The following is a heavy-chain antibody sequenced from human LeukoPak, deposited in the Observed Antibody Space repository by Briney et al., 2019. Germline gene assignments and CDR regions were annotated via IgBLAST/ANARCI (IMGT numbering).Heavy chain of an antibody. CDR2: TSTTGGST. J-gene: IGHJ4*02. D-gene: IGHD4-11*01. CDR1: GFTLTTYA. Sequence: GGSLRLSCAASGFTLTTYAMTWVRQAPGKGLEWVSTTSTTGGSTYYADSVKGRFTIYRDISKNTLYLQMNSLRVEDTDVYFCAKGGTYSNRTFDYWGQGTLVTVS. CDR3: AKGGTYSNRTFDY. V-gene: IGHV3-23*01.